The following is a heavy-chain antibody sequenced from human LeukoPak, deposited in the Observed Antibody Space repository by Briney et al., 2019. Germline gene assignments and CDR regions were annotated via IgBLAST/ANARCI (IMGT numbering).Heavy chain of an antibody. Sequence: ASVKVSCKASGYTFTSYGISWVRQAPRQGLEWMGWISAYNGNTNYAQKLQGRVTMTTDTSTSTAYMELRSLRSDDTAVYYCARGPPAARLLWFGELLSKSFDYWGQGTLVTVSS. D-gene: IGHD3-10*01. CDR2: ISAYNGNT. CDR3: ARGPPAARLLWFGELLSKSFDY. V-gene: IGHV1-18*01. CDR1: GYTFTSYG. J-gene: IGHJ4*02.